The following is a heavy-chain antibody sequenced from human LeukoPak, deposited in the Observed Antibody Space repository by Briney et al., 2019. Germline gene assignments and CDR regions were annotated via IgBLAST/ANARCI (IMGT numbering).Heavy chain of an antibody. CDR1: GFTFSSYA. CDR3: AKAYSSSWSYFDY. CDR2: IYSGGST. Sequence: PGGSLRLSCAASGFTFSSYAMSWVRQAPGKGLEWVSVIYSGGSTYYADSVKGRFTISRDNSKNTLYLQMNSLRAEDTAVYYCAKAYSSSWSYFDYWGQGTLVTVSS. J-gene: IGHJ4*02. V-gene: IGHV3-66*01. D-gene: IGHD6-13*01.